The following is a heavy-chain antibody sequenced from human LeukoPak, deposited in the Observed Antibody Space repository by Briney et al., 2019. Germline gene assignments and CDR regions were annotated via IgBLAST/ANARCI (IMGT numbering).Heavy chain of an antibody. D-gene: IGHD3-16*01. Sequence: GASVNVSCKTSGYTFTDYTLTWVRQAPGQGLEWMGWISPYTGDTKYAESLQDRFTMTTDTSTNTAYLDLRGLTSDDTAIYYCARGGRNYLDYWGQGTLVTVSS. V-gene: IGHV1-18*01. J-gene: IGHJ4*01. CDR2: ISPYTGDT. CDR1: GYTFTDYT. CDR3: ARGGRNYLDY.